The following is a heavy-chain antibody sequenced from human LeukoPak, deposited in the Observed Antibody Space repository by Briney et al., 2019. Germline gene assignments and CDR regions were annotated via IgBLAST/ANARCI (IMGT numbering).Heavy chain of an antibody. CDR1: GGSINNYY. CDR2: VFYTGYT. D-gene: IGHD6-19*01. Sequence: PSETLSLTCTVSGGSINNYYWSWVRQPPGKGLEWIGYVFYTGYTHYNPSLKSRVTISVDTSKNQFSLKLSSVTAVDTAVYYCGRFTGWYSSGYNYFDYWGQGTLVTVSS. V-gene: IGHV4-59*01. J-gene: IGHJ4*02. CDR3: GRFTGWYSSGYNYFDY.